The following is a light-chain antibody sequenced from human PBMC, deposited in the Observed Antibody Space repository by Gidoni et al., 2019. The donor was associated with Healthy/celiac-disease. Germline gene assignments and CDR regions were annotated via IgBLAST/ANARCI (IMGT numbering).Light chain of an antibody. Sequence: DIQMTQSPSSLSASVGDRVTITCHASQDISNYLNWYQQKPGKAPKLLIYDASNLETGVPSRFSGSGSGTDFTFTISSLQPEDIATYFCQQYDNLPSLTFXGXTKVEIK. CDR2: DAS. CDR1: QDISNY. CDR3: QQYDNLPSLT. J-gene: IGKJ4*01. V-gene: IGKV1-33*01.